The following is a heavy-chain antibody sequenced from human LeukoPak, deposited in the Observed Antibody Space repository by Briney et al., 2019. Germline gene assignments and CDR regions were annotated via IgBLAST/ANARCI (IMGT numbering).Heavy chain of an antibody. J-gene: IGHJ4*02. CDR1: GFSFSGHW. CDR3: ARGPNSNWSGLDF. CDR2: ISPTGSTT. D-gene: IGHD6-6*01. V-gene: IGHV3-74*01. Sequence: GGSLRLSCTASGFSFSGHWMHWARQLPGEGLVWVSRISPTGSTTSYADSVKGRFTVSRDNAKDTLYLQVNNLRAEDTAVYYCARGPNSNWSGLDFWGQGTLLTVSS.